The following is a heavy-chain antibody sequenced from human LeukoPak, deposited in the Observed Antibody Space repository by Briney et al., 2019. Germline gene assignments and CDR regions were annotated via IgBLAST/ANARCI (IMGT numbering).Heavy chain of an antibody. V-gene: IGHV4-59*01. CDR1: GFTFSSYA. CDR3: ARAPLAAAVDY. J-gene: IGHJ4*02. CDR2: IYYSGST. D-gene: IGHD6-13*01. Sequence: PGGSLRLSCAASGFTFSSYAMSWVRQPPGKGLEWIGYIYYSGSTNYNPSLKSRVTISVDTSKNQFSLKLSSVTAADTAVYYCARAPLAAAVDYWGQGTLVTVSS.